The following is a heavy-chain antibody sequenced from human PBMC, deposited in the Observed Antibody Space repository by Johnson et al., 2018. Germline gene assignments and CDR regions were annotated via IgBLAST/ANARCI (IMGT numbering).Heavy chain of an antibody. Sequence: EVQLVESGGGLVQXGRSLRLSCAASGFTFDDYAMHWVRQAPGKGLEWVSGISGRGGSTYYADSVKGRFTISRDNSKNTLYLQMNSLRAEDTAVYYCARGGDYGDSYAFDIWGQGTMVTVSS. D-gene: IGHD4-17*01. CDR1: GFTFDDYA. CDR3: ARGGDYGDSYAFDI. CDR2: ISGRGGST. J-gene: IGHJ3*02. V-gene: IGHV3-23*04.